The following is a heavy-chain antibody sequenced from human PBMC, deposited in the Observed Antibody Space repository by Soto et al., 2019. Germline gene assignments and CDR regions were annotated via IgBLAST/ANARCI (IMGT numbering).Heavy chain of an antibody. CDR2: IYYSGST. CDR3: ARDHAIVATPAYYFDY. CDR1: GGSISSGTYY. V-gene: IGHV4-30-4*08. J-gene: IGHJ4*02. Sequence: SETLSLTCTVSGGSISSGTYYWSWIRQHPGKGLEWIAYIYYSGSTYYNPSLRSRVTISVDTSKNQFSLKLSSVTAADTAVYYWARDHAIVATPAYYFDYWGQGTLVTVSS. D-gene: IGHD5-12*01.